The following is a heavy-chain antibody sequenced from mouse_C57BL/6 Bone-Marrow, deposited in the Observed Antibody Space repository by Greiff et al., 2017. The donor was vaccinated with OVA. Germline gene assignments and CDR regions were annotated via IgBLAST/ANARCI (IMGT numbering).Heavy chain of an antibody. J-gene: IGHJ3*01. Sequence: VQLQQPGAELVMPGASVKLSCKASGYTFTSYWMHWVKQRPGQGLEWIGEIDPSDSYTNYNQKFKGKSTLTVDKSSSTAYMQLSSLTSEDSAVYYCARYYGSSYGIAYWGQGTLVTVSA. V-gene: IGHV1-69*01. CDR2: IDPSDSYT. CDR3: ARYYGSSYGIAY. D-gene: IGHD1-1*01. CDR1: GYTFTSYW.